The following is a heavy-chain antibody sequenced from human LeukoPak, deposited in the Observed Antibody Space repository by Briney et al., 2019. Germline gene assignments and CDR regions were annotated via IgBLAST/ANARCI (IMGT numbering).Heavy chain of an antibody. CDR3: ARQTRQGYNYIDY. Sequence: SETLSLTCTVSDGSLINYYWSWIRQPPGKGLEWIAYIHYSGSTNYNSSLKRRGPITVDTSKYQFTLKLSSVIAADKAVDYCARQTRQGYNYIDYWGQGTLVTVSS. CDR2: IHYSGST. V-gene: IGHV4-59*08. J-gene: IGHJ4*02. D-gene: IGHD5-24*01. CDR1: DGSLINYY.